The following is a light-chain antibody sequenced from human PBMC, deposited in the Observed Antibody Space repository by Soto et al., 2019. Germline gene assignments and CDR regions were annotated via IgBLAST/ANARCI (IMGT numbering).Light chain of an antibody. CDR2: HAS. V-gene: IGKV3-20*01. CDR1: RSLSSDY. CDR3: QQYGASPPYT. J-gene: IGKJ2*01. Sequence: IVLMQSPDTLSLSPGERATLSCRASRSLSSDYLAWYQQKPGQAPRLLFYHASNRATGIPDRFSGSGSGTDFTLTINRLEAEDSAVYYCQQYGASPPYTFGQGTKVDIK.